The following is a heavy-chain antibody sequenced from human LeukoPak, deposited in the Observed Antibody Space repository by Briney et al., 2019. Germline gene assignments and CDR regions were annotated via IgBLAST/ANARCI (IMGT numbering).Heavy chain of an antibody. CDR3: ARVGYSYGSYYFDY. CDR2: MNPNSGNT. CDR1: GYTFTAYY. V-gene: IGHV1-8*03. J-gene: IGHJ4*02. Sequence: ASVKVSCKASGYTFTAYYMHWVRQATGQGLEWMGWMNPNSGNTGYAQKFQGRVTITRNTSISTAYMELSSLRSEDTAVYYCARVGYSYGSYYFDYWGQGTLVTVSS. D-gene: IGHD5-18*01.